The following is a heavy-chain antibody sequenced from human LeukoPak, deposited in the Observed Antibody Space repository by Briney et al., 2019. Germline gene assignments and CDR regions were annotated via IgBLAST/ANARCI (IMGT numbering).Heavy chain of an antibody. CDR1: GFTFSSYS. CDR3: ARQYGDYDPYYFDY. CDR2: ISSSSSYI. J-gene: IGHJ4*02. V-gene: IGHV3-21*01. D-gene: IGHD4-17*01. Sequence: PGGSLRLPCAASGFTFSSYSVNWVRQAPGKGLEWVSSISSSSSYIYYADSVKGRFTISRDNAKNSLYLQMNSLRAEDTAVYYCARQYGDYDPYYFDYWGQGTLVTVSS.